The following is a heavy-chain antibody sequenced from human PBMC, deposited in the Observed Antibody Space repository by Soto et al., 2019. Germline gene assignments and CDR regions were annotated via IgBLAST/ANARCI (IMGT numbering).Heavy chain of an antibody. D-gene: IGHD2-15*01. Sequence: PSETLSLTCTVSGGSISSYYWSWIRQPPGKGLEWIGYIYYSGSTNYNPSLKSRVTISVDTSKNQFSLKLSSVTAADTAVYYCARTRYCSRGSCYSDYFDYWGQGTLVTVSS. J-gene: IGHJ4*02. CDR2: IYYSGST. V-gene: IGHV4-59*01. CDR1: GGSISSYY. CDR3: ARTRYCSRGSCYSDYFDY.